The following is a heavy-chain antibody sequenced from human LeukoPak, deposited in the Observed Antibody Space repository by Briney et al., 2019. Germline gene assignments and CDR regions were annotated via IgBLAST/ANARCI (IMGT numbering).Heavy chain of an antibody. CDR2: MKHDGREK. V-gene: IGHV3-7*01. CDR3: TKGDGRSGSDY. CDR1: GFILSSHW. D-gene: IGHD1-26*01. J-gene: IGHJ4*02. Sequence: QSGGSLRRAGAASGFILSSHWMTWVGQGPGKGLKGVVIMKHDGREKDYVDYVKGRLTISRDNGESSLYLQMNSLRGEDTGVYYCTKGDGRSGSDYWGQGTLVTVSS.